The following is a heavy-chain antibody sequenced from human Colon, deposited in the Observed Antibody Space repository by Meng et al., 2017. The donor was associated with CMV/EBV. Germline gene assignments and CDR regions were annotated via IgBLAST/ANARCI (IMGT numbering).Heavy chain of an antibody. J-gene: IGHJ6*02. D-gene: IGHD1-14*01. CDR1: GYTFADYD. CDR2: ISPHSGNT. V-gene: IGHV1-18*01. CDR3: ARDQGWYTRPLAV. Sequence: ASEKVSCKTSGYTFADYDLNWVRQAPGQGLEWMGWISPHSGNTKYAQNLQGRVTMTTDTSTTTAYLELRSLRSDDTAVYYCARDQGWYTRPLAVWGQGTTVTVSS.